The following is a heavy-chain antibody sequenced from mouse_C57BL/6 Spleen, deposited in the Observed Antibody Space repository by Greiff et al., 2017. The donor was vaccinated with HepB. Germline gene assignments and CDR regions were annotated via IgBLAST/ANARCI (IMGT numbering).Heavy chain of an antibody. CDR1: GYTFTSYW. CDR2: IHPNSGST. Sequence: VQLQQPGAELVKPGASVKLSCKASGYTFTSYWMHWVKQRPGQGLEWIGMIHPNSGSTNYNEKFKSKATLTVDKSSSTAYMQLSSLTSEDSAVYYCASEDINYAFDYWGQGTTLTVSS. CDR3: ASEDINYAFDY. V-gene: IGHV1-64*01. D-gene: IGHD2-5*01. J-gene: IGHJ2*01.